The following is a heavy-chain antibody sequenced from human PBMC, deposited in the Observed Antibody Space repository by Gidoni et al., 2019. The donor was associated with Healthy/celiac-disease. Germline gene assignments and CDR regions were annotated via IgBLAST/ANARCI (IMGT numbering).Heavy chain of an antibody. J-gene: IGHJ6*02. CDR1: GGSFSGYY. CDR2: INQSGST. Sequence: QVQLQQSGAGLLKPSETLSLTCAVHGGSFSGYYWRWIRQPPGKGLEWIGGINQSGSTNDNPSLKSRVTISVDTSKNQFSLKLSSVTAADTAVYYCARSVPYGSGSYYTTRPGGMDVWGQGTTVTVSS. CDR3: ARSVPYGSGSYYTTRPGGMDV. D-gene: IGHD3-10*01. V-gene: IGHV4-34*01.